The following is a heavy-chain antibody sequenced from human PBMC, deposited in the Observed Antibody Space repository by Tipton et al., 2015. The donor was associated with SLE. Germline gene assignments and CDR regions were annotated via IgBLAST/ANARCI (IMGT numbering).Heavy chain of an antibody. CDR1: GGSVSSSLYY. V-gene: IGHV4-39*01. J-gene: IGHJ3*02. Sequence: TLSLTCSVSGGSVSSSLYYWGWIRQPPGKGLERIGSFSYSGSTYYNPFLKSRVTMSVNTSRNQLSLKLTSVTAADTAVYYCARPGYSGFSDTFDIWGPGTMVSVSS. D-gene: IGHD5-12*01. CDR2: FSYSGST. CDR3: ARPGYSGFSDTFDI.